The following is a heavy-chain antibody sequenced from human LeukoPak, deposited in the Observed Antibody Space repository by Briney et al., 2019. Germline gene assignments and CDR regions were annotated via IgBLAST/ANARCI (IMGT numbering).Heavy chain of an antibody. J-gene: IGHJ4*02. CDR1: GFTFSTNA. D-gene: IGHD2-15*01. Sequence: PGGSLRLSCAASGFTFSTNAMSWVRQAPGKGLEWVSAISGRTGSTYYADSVKGRFTISRDNAKHSLYLQMNSLRADDTAVYYCARCSGGSCYRSDDYWGQGTLVTVSS. V-gene: IGHV3-23*01. CDR3: ARCSGGSCYRSDDY. CDR2: ISGRTGST.